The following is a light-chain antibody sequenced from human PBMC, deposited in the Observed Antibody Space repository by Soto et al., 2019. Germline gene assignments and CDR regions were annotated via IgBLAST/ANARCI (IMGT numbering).Light chain of an antibody. CDR2: DNT. J-gene: IGLJ7*01. CDR1: SSNIGAGFH. CDR3: QSYDSSLSGPRI. V-gene: IGLV1-40*01. Sequence: QLVLTQPPSVSGAPGQRVTISCTGSSSNIGAGFHVHWYQQVPGTAPKLLIYDNTNRPSGVPDRFSASKSGSSASLAITGLQAEDEAIYYCQSYDSSLSGPRIFGGGTQLTVL.